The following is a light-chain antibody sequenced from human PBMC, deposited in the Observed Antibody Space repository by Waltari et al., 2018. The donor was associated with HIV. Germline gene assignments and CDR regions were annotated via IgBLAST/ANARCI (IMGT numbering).Light chain of an antibody. CDR3: CSYGGFTTYV. CDR2: EDT. Sequence: QSALTQPASVSGSPGQSITISCIGTSSDVGGYSLVSWYQHHPGKAPQLLIFEDTGRPSGFSNRFSASKSGTTASRTISGLLAEDAADYYCCSYGGFTTYVFGSGTKVTVL. CDR1: SSDVGGYSL. V-gene: IGLV2-23*01. J-gene: IGLJ1*01.